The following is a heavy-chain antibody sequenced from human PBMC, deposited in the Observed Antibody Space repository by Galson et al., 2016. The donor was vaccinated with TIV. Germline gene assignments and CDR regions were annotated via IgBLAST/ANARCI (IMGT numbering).Heavy chain of an antibody. J-gene: IGHJ3*02. Sequence: SVKVSCKASGYTFTDYAISWVRQAPGQGLEWMGWINTYNGDTNFAQKFQGRVTMTTETSTSTVYMDPRNLRSDDTAVYYCAREVAHVDSVILNADAFDIWGQGTMVTVSS. CDR3: AREVAHVDSVILNADAFDI. D-gene: IGHD5-18*01. V-gene: IGHV1-18*01. CDR1: GYTFTDYA. CDR2: INTYNGDT.